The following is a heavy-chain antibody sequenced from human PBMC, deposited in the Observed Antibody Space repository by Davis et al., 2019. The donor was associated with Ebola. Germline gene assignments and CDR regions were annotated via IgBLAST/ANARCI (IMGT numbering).Heavy chain of an antibody. V-gene: IGHV3-30*02. Sequence: GGSLRLSCAASGFTFSSYGMHWVRQAPGKGLEWVAVIWYDGSNKYYADSVKGRFTISRDNSKNTLYLQMNSLRAEDTAVYYYAKDRVWFGELLYYYYYGMDVWGQGTTVTVSS. CDR1: GFTFSSYG. CDR3: AKDRVWFGELLYYYYYGMDV. J-gene: IGHJ6*02. CDR2: IWYDGSNK. D-gene: IGHD3-10*01.